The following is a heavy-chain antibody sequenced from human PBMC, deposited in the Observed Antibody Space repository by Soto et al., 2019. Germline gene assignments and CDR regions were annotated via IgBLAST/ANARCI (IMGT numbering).Heavy chain of an antibody. CDR2: ISSSSSYI. V-gene: IGHV3-21*01. J-gene: IGHJ4*02. CDR1: GFTFSSYS. Sequence: EVQLVESGGGLVKPGGSLRLSCAASGFTFSSYSMNWVRQAPGKGLEWVSSISSSSSYIYYADSVKGRFTISRDNAKNSLYLEMNSLRAEDTAVYYCARARPDYGGNTFDYWGQGTLVTVSS. CDR3: ARARPDYGGNTFDY. D-gene: IGHD4-17*01.